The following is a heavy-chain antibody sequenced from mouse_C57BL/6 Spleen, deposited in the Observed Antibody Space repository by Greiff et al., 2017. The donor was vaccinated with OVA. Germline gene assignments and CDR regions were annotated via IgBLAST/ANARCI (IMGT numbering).Heavy chain of an antibody. Sequence: QVQLQQPGAELVMPGASVKLSCKASGYTFTSYWMHWVKQRPGQGLEWIGEIDPSDSYTNYNQKFKGKSTLTVDKSSSTAYMQLSSLTSEDSAVYYGARYGYDGDWDFEVWGTGTTVTVSS. CDR3: ARYGYDGDWDFEV. V-gene: IGHV1-69*01. CDR2: IDPSDSYT. J-gene: IGHJ1*03. CDR1: GYTFTSYW. D-gene: IGHD2-2*01.